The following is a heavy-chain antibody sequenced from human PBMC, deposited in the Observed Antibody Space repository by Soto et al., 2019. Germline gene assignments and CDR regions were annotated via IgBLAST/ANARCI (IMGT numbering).Heavy chain of an antibody. Sequence: HLQESGPGLVKPSGTLSLTCDVSGGSISSSSWWTWVRQSPGKGLEWIGEIYHAGSPNYNPSFQSRVTILADKSKNHFPLRLTSVTAADTAIYYCARGLSFRGDFDVWGQGTTVTVSS. CDR3: ARGLSFRGDFDV. V-gene: IGHV4-4*02. J-gene: IGHJ3*01. D-gene: IGHD2-21*02. CDR1: GGSISSSSW. CDR2: IYHAGSP.